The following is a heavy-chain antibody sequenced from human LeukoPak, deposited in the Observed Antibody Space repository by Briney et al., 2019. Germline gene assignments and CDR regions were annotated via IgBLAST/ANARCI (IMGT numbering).Heavy chain of an antibody. J-gene: IGHJ3*02. CDR2: IYYSGSI. Sequence: KPSETLSLTCTVSGGSISSSSYYWGWIRQPPGKGLEWIGSIYYSGSIYYNPSLKSRVTISVDTSKNQFSLKLSSVTAADTAVYYCARHHLKGITYYDFWSGYIDAFDIWGQGTMVTVSS. CDR3: ARHHLKGITYYDFWSGYIDAFDI. V-gene: IGHV4-39*01. CDR1: GGSISSSSYY. D-gene: IGHD3-3*01.